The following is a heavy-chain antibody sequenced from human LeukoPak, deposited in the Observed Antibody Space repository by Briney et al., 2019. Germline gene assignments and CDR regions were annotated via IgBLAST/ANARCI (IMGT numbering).Heavy chain of an antibody. D-gene: IGHD6-13*01. CDR3: ARANNSSWHN. Sequence: PGGSLRLSCATSGFTFSSNWMRWVRHAPGRGLEWVANIKPDGSAEYYAASVKGRFTVSRDNAKNSLYLQMNSLRVDDTAVYYCARANNSSWHNWGQGTLVTVSS. J-gene: IGHJ4*02. CDR2: IKPDGSAE. CDR1: GFTFSSNW. V-gene: IGHV3-7*01.